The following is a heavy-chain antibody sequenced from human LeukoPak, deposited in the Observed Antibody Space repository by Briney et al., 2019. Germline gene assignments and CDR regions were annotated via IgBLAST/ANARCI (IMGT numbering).Heavy chain of an antibody. Sequence: SETLSLTCTVSGASVRRYYSSWIRQSPGTGLEWIGYSHYSGTANFNPSLKSRVSISVDTSKNQFSLNLRSLTAADAAVYYCAGGGYCSSASCHAPLFDWWGPGILVTVSS. D-gene: IGHD2-2*01. CDR3: AGGGYCSSASCHAPLFDW. CDR2: SHYSGTA. V-gene: IGHV4-59*02. CDR1: GASVRRYY. J-gene: IGHJ4*02.